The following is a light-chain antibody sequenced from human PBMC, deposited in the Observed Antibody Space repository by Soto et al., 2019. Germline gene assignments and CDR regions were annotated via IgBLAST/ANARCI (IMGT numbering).Light chain of an antibody. CDR1: SSDVGAYGY. CDR2: EVN. CDR3: SSYTTINTWV. J-gene: IGLJ3*02. Sequence: QSVLTQPASVSGSPGQSITISCTGTSSDVGAYGYVSWYQQHPGKSPKIILYEVNNRPSGLSNHFSGSKSGNTASLTISGLQAEDEADYYCSSYTTINTWVFGGGTKLTVL. V-gene: IGLV2-14*01.